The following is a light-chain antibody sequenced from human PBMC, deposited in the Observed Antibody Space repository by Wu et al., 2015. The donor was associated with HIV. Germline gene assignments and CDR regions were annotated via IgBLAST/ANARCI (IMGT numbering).Light chain of an antibody. Sequence: DIQMTQSPSFLSASEGDRVTITCRASHGINSYLAWYQQKAGKAPKLLIHAASILQSGVPSRSSGSGSGTEFILTISSLQPEDVATYYCQQLNTYPLTFGGGTKVEIK. J-gene: IGKJ4*01. CDR1: HGINSY. V-gene: IGKV1-9*01. CDR2: AAS. CDR3: QQLNTYPLT.